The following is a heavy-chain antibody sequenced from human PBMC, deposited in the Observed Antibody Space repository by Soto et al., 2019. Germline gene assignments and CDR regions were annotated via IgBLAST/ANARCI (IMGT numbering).Heavy chain of an antibody. CDR3: ARGSSSWESYYFYGLDV. CDR1: GYSFTNHG. D-gene: IGHD6-13*01. V-gene: IGHV1-3*01. Sequence: GASVKVSCKASGYSFTNHGIHWVRQAPGQRPEWMGWISAGNGQTKYSQRFQGRVTITRDTSANTAHMDLSGLTSEDTGVYYCARGSSSWESYYFYGLDVWGQGTTVTVSS. J-gene: IGHJ6*02. CDR2: ISAGNGQT.